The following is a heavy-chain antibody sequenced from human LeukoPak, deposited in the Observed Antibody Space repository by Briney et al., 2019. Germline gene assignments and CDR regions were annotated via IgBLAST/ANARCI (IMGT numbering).Heavy chain of an antibody. D-gene: IGHD2-15*01. CDR3: TTYCSGGSCYSYDAFDI. J-gene: IGHJ3*02. CDR2: ISSKANSYAT. Sequence: GGALRLSCAASGFTFSGYAMHWVGQAAGKGLEGVGRISSKANSYATAYAAWEKGRFTISRDDSKNTAYLQMNSLKTEDTAVYYCTTYCSGGSCYSYDAFDIWGQGTMVTVSS. CDR1: GFTFSGYA. V-gene: IGHV3-73*01.